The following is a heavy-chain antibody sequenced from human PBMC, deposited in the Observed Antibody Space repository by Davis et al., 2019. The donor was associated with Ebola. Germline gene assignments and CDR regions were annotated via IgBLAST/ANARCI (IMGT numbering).Heavy chain of an antibody. V-gene: IGHV1-2*02. J-gene: IGHJ4*02. CDR3: ATGGGILNY. CDR2: INSDNGDT. D-gene: IGHD6-25*01. Sequence: ASVKVSCQASGYTFTRYDINWVRQAPGQGLEWLGWINSDNGDTNYAQNFHGRVTMTRDTSISTASMELSSLTSDDTAMYYCATGGGILNYWGQGTLVTVSS. CDR1: GYTFTRYD.